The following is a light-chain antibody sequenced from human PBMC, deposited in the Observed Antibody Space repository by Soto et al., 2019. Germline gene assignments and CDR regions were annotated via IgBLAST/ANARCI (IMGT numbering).Light chain of an antibody. CDR2: AAS. V-gene: IGKV1-9*01. J-gene: IGKJ4*01. Sequence: IQLTQSPSSLSASVGDRVTITCRASQGISNFLAWYKQKPGKAPKLLIYAASTLQSGVPSRFSGSGSGTXFTLTXXSLXXXDXXXXXXXXXEXYPSTFGGGTKVEIK. CDR1: QGISNF. CDR3: XXXEXYPST.